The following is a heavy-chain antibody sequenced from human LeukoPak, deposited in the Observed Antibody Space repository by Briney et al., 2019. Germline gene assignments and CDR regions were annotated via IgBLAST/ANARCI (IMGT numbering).Heavy chain of an antibody. CDR3: ARVASSILGYASFDF. Sequence: PSETLSLTCGVSGDSISNANYWGWIRQPPGQGLEWIAGMHHGGSTFYNPSLQSRVTISMYTSKNQFSLNLNYVTAADTAVYYCARVASSILGYASFDFWGQGTLVTVSS. CDR1: GDSISNANY. D-gene: IGHD2-2*01. J-gene: IGHJ4*02. V-gene: IGHV4-38-2*01. CDR2: MHHGGST.